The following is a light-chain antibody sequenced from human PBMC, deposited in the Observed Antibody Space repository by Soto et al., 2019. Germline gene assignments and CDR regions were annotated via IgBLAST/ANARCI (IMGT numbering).Light chain of an antibody. CDR3: QQRIKWPSFT. Sequence: EIVLTQSPATLSVSPGETATLSCRASQSVTNNVAWYQQKPGQAPRLLIYFASNRATGIPARFSGSGSGTDFTLTISSLEPEDFAVYYCQQRIKWPSFTFGQGTKLEIK. V-gene: IGKV3-11*01. CDR2: FAS. J-gene: IGKJ2*01. CDR1: QSVTNN.